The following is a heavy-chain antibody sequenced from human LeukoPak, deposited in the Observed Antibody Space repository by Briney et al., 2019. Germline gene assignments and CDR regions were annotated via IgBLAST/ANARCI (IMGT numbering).Heavy chain of an antibody. Sequence: GSLRLSCAASGFTFSSYSMNWVCQAPGKGLEWVSSISSSSSYIYYADSVKGRFTISRDNAKNSLYLQMNSLRAEDTAVYYCARDLPVEYSSSQYFDYWGQEPWSPSPQ. D-gene: IGHD6-6*01. J-gene: IGHJ4*01. V-gene: IGHV3-21*01. CDR3: ARDLPVEYSSSQYFDY. CDR1: GFTFSSYS. CDR2: ISSSSSYI.